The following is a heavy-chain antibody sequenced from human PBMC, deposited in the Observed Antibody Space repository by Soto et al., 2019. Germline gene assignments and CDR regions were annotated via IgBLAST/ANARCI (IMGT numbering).Heavy chain of an antibody. CDR1: GFTFSSYG. V-gene: IGHV3-33*01. Sequence: GGSLRLSCAASGFTFSSYGMHWVRQAPDKGLEWVAVIWYDGSNKYYADSVKGRFTISRDNSKNTLYLQMNSLRTEDTALYYCAADLPGHGGGYEFDYWGQGTPVTVSS. J-gene: IGHJ4*01. CDR3: AADLPGHGGGYEFDY. D-gene: IGHD2-15*01. CDR2: IWYDGSNK.